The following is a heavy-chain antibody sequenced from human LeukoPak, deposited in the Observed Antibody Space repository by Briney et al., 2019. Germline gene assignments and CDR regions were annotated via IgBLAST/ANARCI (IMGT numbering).Heavy chain of an antibody. J-gene: IGHJ4*02. CDR3: ARDKKGTSCYDY. D-gene: IGHD2-2*01. CDR1: GGSISSYY. V-gene: IGHV4-59*01. Sequence: SETLSLTCTVSGGSISSYYWSWIRQSPGKGLEWIGFIYYSGSTTYNPSLKSRVTISVDTSKNQFSLKLSSVTAADTAVYYCARDKKGTSCYDYWGQGTLVTLSS. CDR2: IYYSGST.